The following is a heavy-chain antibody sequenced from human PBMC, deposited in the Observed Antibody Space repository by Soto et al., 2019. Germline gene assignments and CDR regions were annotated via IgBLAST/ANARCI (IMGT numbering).Heavy chain of an antibody. CDR1: GFTFSSYS. CDR3: ARDRMDIVVVVAAHNYYSYYGMDV. J-gene: IGHJ6*02. CDR2: ISSSSSTI. D-gene: IGHD2-15*01. V-gene: IGHV3-48*02. Sequence: EVQLVESGGGLVQPGGSLRLSCAASGFTFSSYSMNWVRQAPGKGLEWVSYISSSSSTIYYADSVKGRFTISRDNAKNSLYLQMNSLRDEDTAVYYCARDRMDIVVVVAAHNYYSYYGMDVWGQGTTVTVSS.